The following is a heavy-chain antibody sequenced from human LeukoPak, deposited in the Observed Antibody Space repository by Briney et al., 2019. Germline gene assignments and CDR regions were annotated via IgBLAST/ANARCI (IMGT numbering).Heavy chain of an antibody. J-gene: IGHJ3*02. V-gene: IGHV3-7*04. Sequence: GGSLRLSCAASGFTFNRYWMSWVRQAPGKGLEWVANIKEDGSEKYYVDSVKGRFTISRDNAKNSLYLQMNSLRAEDTAIYYCAREGGYSGYAPGSDAFDIWGQGTKVTVSS. CDR3: AREGGYSGYAPGSDAFDI. CDR2: IKEDGSEK. CDR1: GFTFNRYW. D-gene: IGHD5-12*01.